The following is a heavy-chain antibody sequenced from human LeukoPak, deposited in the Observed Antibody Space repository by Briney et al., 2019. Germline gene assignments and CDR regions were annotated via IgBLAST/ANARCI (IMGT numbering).Heavy chain of an antibody. Sequence: ASVKVSCKASGYTFTNYGVTWVRHAPGQGLEWMGWISAYNGNTNYAQKLQGRVTMTTDTSTSTAYIELRSLRSDDTAVYYCARGGAGFCSGGSCPPNWFDPWGQGTLVTVSS. CDR1: GYTFTNYG. V-gene: IGHV1-18*01. D-gene: IGHD2-15*01. CDR2: ISAYNGNT. CDR3: ARGGAGFCSGGSCPPNWFDP. J-gene: IGHJ5*02.